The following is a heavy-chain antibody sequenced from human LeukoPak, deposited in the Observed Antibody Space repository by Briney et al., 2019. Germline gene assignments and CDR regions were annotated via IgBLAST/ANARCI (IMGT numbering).Heavy chain of an antibody. CDR3: ARGRLDYVWGSYRPYYFDY. D-gene: IGHD3-16*02. CDR2: IYTSGST. V-gene: IGHV4-61*02. J-gene: IGHJ4*02. Sequence: SQTLSLTCTVSGGSISSGSYYWSWIRQPAGKGLEWVGRIYTSGSTNYNPSLKSRVTISVDTPKNQFSLKLSSVTAADTAVYYCARGRLDYVWGSYRPYYFDYWGQGTLVTVSS. CDR1: GGSISSGSYY.